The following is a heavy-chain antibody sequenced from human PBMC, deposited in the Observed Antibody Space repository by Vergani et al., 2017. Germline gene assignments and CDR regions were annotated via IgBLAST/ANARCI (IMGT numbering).Heavy chain of an antibody. CDR2: ISGSGVSA. Sequence: EVQLLESGGGLVQPGGSLRLTCAASEFTFSHHAMNWVRQGPGKGLEWVSGISGSGVSAYYTDSVKGRFTISRDNSKNMLFLQMNNLRTEDTAIYYCAKQYFVSGNYRLDYWGQGTLVTVSS. J-gene: IGHJ4*02. D-gene: IGHD3-16*02. CDR3: AKQYFVSGNYRLDY. V-gene: IGHV3-23*01. CDR1: EFTFSHHA.